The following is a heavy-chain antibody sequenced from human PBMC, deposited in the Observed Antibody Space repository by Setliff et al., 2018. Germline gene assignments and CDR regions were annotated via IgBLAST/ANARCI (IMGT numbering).Heavy chain of an antibody. CDR1: GYSFTSHY. CDR3: AKWAMYSVTNYYAMDA. Sequence: ASVKVSCKTSGYSFTSHYMHWVRQAPGQGLEWMGIINPGGLSSSSTQKFEGRVTMTRDTSTSTVYMELNSLTSDDTAVYYCAKWAMYSVTNYYAMDAWGQGTMVTVSS. CDR2: INPGGLSS. J-gene: IGHJ6*02. V-gene: IGHV1-46*01. D-gene: IGHD1-26*01.